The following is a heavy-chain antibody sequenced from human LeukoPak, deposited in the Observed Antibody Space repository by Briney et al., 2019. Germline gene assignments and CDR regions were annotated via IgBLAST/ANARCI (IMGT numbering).Heavy chain of an antibody. Sequence: GGSLRLSCAASGFTFSRYAMRGVRQAPGKGVEWVSTFGNSAHYAASVKRRFSISRDNSKNTLYLQMSSLRAEHTAVYYCALTYSSDYFDYWGQGTLVTVSS. D-gene: IGHD3-10*01. CDR1: GFTFSRYA. CDR3: ALTYSSDYFDY. J-gene: IGHJ4*02. CDR2: FGNSA. V-gene: IGHV3-23*01.